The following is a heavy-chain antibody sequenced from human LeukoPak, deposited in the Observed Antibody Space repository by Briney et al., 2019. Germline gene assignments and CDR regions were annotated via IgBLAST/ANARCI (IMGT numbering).Heavy chain of an antibody. D-gene: IGHD3-10*01. J-gene: IGHJ6*01. Sequence: ASVKVSCKASGYTFTGYYMHWVRQAPGQGLEWMGWINPNSGGTNYAQKFQGRVTMTRDTSNSTAYMEMSRLRSDDTAVYYCARVGMYGSGRQNTFYYYNTVDVWGQGTTVTVS. CDR1: GYTFTGYY. CDR3: ARVGMYGSGRQNTFYYYNTVDV. V-gene: IGHV1-2*02. CDR2: INPNSGGT.